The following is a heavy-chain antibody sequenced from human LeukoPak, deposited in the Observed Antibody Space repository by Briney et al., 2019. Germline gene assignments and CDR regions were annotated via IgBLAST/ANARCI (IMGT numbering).Heavy chain of an antibody. CDR1: GGSISSGDYY. Sequence: SESLSLTCTVSGGSISSGDYYWSWIRQPPGKGLEWSGYIYYSGSTYYNPSLKSRVTISVGTSKNQSSLKLSSVTAADTAVCYCARYDPYYFYAMDVWGQGTTVTVSS. V-gene: IGHV4-30-4*08. J-gene: IGHJ6*02. D-gene: IGHD3-10*01. CDR2: IYYSGST. CDR3: ARYDPYYFYAMDV.